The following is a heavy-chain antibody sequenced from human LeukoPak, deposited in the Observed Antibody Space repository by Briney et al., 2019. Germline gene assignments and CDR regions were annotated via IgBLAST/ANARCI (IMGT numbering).Heavy chain of an antibody. CDR1: GFTFSSYA. CDR2: ISYDGSNK. Sequence: PGRSLRLSCAASGFTFSSYAMHWVRQAPGKGLEWVAVISYDGSNKYYADSVKGRFTISRDNSKNTLYLKMNSLRAEDTAVYYCVRRLSLDYWGQGTLVTVSS. D-gene: IGHD6-25*01. CDR3: VRRLSLDY. V-gene: IGHV3-30-3*01. J-gene: IGHJ4*02.